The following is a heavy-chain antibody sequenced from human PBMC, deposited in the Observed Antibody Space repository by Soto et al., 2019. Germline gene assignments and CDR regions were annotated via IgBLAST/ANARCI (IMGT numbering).Heavy chain of an antibody. CDR3: ARDRSALPAAVRNGMDV. V-gene: IGHV1-3*04. D-gene: IGHD6-13*01. J-gene: IGHJ6*02. CDR1: GHTFTNFT. CDR2: VNTGNGNT. Sequence: ASVKVSCKAPGHTFTNFTIHWVRQAPGQSLEWMGWVNTGNGNTKYSQKFQGRVTITRDTSASTAYMELSSLRSDDSAVYYCARDRSALPAAVRNGMDVWGQGTSVTVSS.